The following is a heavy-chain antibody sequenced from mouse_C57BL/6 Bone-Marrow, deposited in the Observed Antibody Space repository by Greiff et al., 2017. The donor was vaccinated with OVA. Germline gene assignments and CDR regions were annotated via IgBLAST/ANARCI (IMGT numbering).Heavy chain of an antibody. CDR2: ISSGSSTI. D-gene: IGHD1-1*01. Sequence: EVMLVESGGGLVKPGGSLKLSCAASGFTFSDYGMHWVRQAPEKGLEWVAYISSGSSTIYYADTVKGRFTISRDNAKNTLFLQMTSLRSEDTAMNYCARNFYYGSSHYAMDYWGQGTSVTVSS. V-gene: IGHV5-17*01. CDR3: ARNFYYGSSHYAMDY. J-gene: IGHJ4*01. CDR1: GFTFSDYG.